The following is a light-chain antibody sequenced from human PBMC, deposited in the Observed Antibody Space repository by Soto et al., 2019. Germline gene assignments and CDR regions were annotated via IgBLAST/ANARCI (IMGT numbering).Light chain of an antibody. Sequence: SYELIQPPSVSVAPGKTARITCGGNNIGSKSVHWYQQKPGQAPVLVIYYDSDRPSGIPERFSGSNSGNTATLTISRVEAGDEADYYCQVWDSSSVVFGGGTKLTVL. CDR1: NIGSKS. J-gene: IGLJ2*01. CDR3: QVWDSSSVV. V-gene: IGLV3-21*04. CDR2: YDS.